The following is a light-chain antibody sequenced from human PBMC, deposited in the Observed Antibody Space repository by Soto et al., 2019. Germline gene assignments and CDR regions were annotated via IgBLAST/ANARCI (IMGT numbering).Light chain of an antibody. Sequence: QFALTQPASVSGSPGQSIAISCTGTSSDVGIYNIVSWYQQHPGKAPKLIIYEVSKRPSGVSDRFSGSKSGSTASLTISGLQAEDEDDYYCYSYAGDNNYYVFGTGTQLPVL. CDR1: SSDVGIYNI. J-gene: IGLJ1*01. V-gene: IGLV2-23*02. CDR2: EVS. CDR3: YSYAGDNNYYV.